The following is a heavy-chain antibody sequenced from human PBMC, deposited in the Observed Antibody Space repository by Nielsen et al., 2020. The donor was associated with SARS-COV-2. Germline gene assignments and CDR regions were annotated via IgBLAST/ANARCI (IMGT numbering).Heavy chain of an antibody. J-gene: IGHJ6*02. Sequence: GESLKISCKGSGYSFTSYWISWVRQAPGQGLEWMGWISAYNGNTNYAQKLQGRVTMTTDTSTSTAYMELRSLRSDDTAVYYCASPHPFRGDAYYYYGMDVWGQGTTVTVSS. CDR1: GYSFTSYW. CDR3: ASPHPFRGDAYYYYGMDV. D-gene: IGHD3-10*01. CDR2: ISAYNGNT. V-gene: IGHV1-18*04.